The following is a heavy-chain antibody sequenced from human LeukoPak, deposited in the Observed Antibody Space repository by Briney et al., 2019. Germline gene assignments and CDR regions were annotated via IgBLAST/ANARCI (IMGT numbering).Heavy chain of an antibody. D-gene: IGHD5-12*01. CDR2: ISGSGGST. CDR3: AKGSSGYSGYAALAGY. V-gene: IGHV3-23*01. Sequence: GGSLRLSCAASGFTFSSYAMSWVRQAPGKGLEWVSAISGSGGSTYYADSVKGRFTISRDNSKNTLYLQMNSLRAEDTAAYYCAKGSSGYSGYAALAGYWGQGTLVTVSS. J-gene: IGHJ4*02. CDR1: GFTFSSYA.